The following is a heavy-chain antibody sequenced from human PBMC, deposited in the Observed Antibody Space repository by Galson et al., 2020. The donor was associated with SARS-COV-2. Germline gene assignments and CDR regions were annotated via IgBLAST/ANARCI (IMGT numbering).Heavy chain of an antibody. CDR1: GGSISSYY. Sequence: SQTLSLTCTVSGGSISSYYWSWIRQPPGKGLEWIGYIYYSGSTNYNPSLKSRVTISVDTSKNQFSLKLSSVTAADTAVYYCAREDGSGSYYNGPFDYGGQGTLVTVSS. J-gene: IGHJ4*02. V-gene: IGHV4-59*13. CDR2: IYYSGST. D-gene: IGHD3-10*01. CDR3: AREDGSGSYYNGPFDY.